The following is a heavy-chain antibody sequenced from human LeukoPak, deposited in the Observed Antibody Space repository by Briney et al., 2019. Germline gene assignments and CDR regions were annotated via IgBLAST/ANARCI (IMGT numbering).Heavy chain of an antibody. Sequence: GGSLRLSCAASEFTFSSYSMNWVRQAPGKGLEWVSYITNSGNSKSYADSVKGRFTTSRDNSKNTLYLQMNSLRAEDTAVYYCAKEGFDSWGQGTLVTVSS. J-gene: IGHJ4*02. CDR1: EFTFSSYS. CDR3: AKEGFDS. CDR2: ITNSGNSK. V-gene: IGHV3-48*01.